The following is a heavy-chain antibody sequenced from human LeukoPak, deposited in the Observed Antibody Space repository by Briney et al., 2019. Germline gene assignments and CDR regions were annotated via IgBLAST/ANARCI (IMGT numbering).Heavy chain of an antibody. V-gene: IGHV4-59*01. CDR2: VYYTGST. J-gene: IGHJ3*01. Sequence: SETLSLTCTVSGGSISSYYWSWVRQPPGKGLEWIGFVYYTGSTNYSPSLKSRVTIPVDTSKNQFSLKLRSVTAADTAVYYCARISSSNWYNERGAFDVWGQGTMVTVSS. D-gene: IGHD6-13*01. CDR3: ARISSSNWYNERGAFDV. CDR1: GGSISSYY.